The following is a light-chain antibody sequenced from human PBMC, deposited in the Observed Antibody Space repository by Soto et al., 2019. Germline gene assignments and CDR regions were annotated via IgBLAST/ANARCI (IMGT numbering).Light chain of an antibody. CDR3: QQFNSWPPWA. CDR1: QSVSSD. CDR2: GAS. V-gene: IGKV3-15*01. Sequence: EIVMTQSPATLSVSPGERATLFCRARQSVSSDLAWYQQKPGQPPRLLIYGASTRATGVPARFIGSGSGTDFTLTINSLQSEDVAVYYCQQFNSWPPWAFGQGTKV. J-gene: IGKJ1*01.